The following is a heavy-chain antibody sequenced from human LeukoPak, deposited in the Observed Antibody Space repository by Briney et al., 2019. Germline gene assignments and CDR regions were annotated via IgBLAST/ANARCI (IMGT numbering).Heavy chain of an antibody. Sequence: SETLSLTCTVSGYSISSGYYWGWIRQPPGKGLEWIGSIYHSGSTYYNPSLKSRVTISVDTSKNQISLRLTSVTATDTAMYYCARQTGSGLFTLPGGQGTLVTVSS. CDR2: IYHSGST. J-gene: IGHJ4*02. CDR1: GYSISSGYY. D-gene: IGHD3/OR15-3a*01. V-gene: IGHV4-38-2*02. CDR3: ARQTGSGLFTLP.